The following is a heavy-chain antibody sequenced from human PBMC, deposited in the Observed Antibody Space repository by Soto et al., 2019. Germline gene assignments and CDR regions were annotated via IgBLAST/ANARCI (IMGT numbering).Heavy chain of an antibody. CDR3: ARRAYYDFWSGYYTGGRDAFDI. Sequence: GESLKISCKGSGYSFTSYWIGWVRQMPGKGLEWMGIIYPGDSDTRYSPSFQGQVTISADKSISTAYLQWSSLKASDTAMYYCARRAYYDFWSGYYTGGRDAFDIWGQGTMVTVS. D-gene: IGHD3-3*01. J-gene: IGHJ3*02. V-gene: IGHV5-51*01. CDR1: GYSFTSYW. CDR2: IYPGDSDT.